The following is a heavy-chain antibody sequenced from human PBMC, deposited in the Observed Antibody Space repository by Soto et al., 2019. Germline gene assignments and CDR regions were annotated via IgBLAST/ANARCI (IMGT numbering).Heavy chain of an antibody. D-gene: IGHD2-15*01. CDR3: ASGQVVAAQH. CDR1: GGSISSGGYS. Sequence: QLQLQESGSGLVKPSQTLSLTCAVSGGSISSGGYSWSWIRQPPGKGLEWIGYIYHSGSTYYNPSLKSRVTLSVDSTKNQFSLKLSSVTAADTAVYYCASGQVVAAQHWGQGTLVTVSS. J-gene: IGHJ4*02. CDR2: IYHSGST. V-gene: IGHV4-30-2*01.